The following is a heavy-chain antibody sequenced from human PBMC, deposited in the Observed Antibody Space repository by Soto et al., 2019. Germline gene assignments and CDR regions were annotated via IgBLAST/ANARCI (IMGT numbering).Heavy chain of an antibody. J-gene: IGHJ6*02. CDR1: GDSIGTYN. V-gene: IGHV4-59*08. CDR2: IYSNGGT. Sequence: QVQLQASGPGLVKPSDTLSLTCTVSGDSIGTYNWGWIRQPPGKRLEWIGYIYSNGGTSYNPALKGRVTIASVTSTKQSSLRLSSVTAADTAVYYCVRQGIGALHGLVDVWGQGTTVTVSS. CDR3: VRQGIGALHGLVDV. D-gene: IGHD1-26*01.